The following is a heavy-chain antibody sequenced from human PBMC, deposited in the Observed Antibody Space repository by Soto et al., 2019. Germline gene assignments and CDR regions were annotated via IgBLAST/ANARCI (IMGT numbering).Heavy chain of an antibody. Sequence: PSETLSLTCTVSGGSISSYYWSWIRQPPGKGLEWIGYIYYSGSTNYNPSLKSRVTISVDTSKNQFSLKLSSVTAADTAVYYSARDMAVAGTDWFDPWGQGTLVTVSS. CDR2: IYYSGST. V-gene: IGHV4-59*01. CDR3: ARDMAVAGTDWFDP. D-gene: IGHD6-19*01. J-gene: IGHJ5*02. CDR1: GGSISSYY.